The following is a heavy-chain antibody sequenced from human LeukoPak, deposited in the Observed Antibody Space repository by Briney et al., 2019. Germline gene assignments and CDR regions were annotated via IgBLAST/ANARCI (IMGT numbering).Heavy chain of an antibody. CDR3: ASSTTVTTGFDY. Sequence: SVKVSCKASGGTFSSYAISWVRQPRGQGLEWMGGIIPIFGTANYAQKFQGRVTITTDESTSTAYMELSSLRSEDTAVYYCASSTTVTTGFDYWGQGTLVTVSS. D-gene: IGHD4-17*01. CDR1: GGTFSSYA. CDR2: IIPIFGTA. V-gene: IGHV1-69*05. J-gene: IGHJ4*02.